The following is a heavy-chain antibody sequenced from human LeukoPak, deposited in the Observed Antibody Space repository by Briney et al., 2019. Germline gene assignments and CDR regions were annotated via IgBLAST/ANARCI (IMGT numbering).Heavy chain of an antibody. V-gene: IGHV1-69*05. CDR1: GGTFSSYA. CDR2: IIPIFGTA. Sequence: SSVKVSCKASGGTFSSYAISWVRQAPGQGLEWMGGIIPIFGTANYAQKFQGRVTITTDESTSTAYMELSSLRSDDTAVYYCARDEDFWSGYQYYWGQGTLVTVSS. CDR3: ARDEDFWSGYQYY. J-gene: IGHJ4*02. D-gene: IGHD3-3*01.